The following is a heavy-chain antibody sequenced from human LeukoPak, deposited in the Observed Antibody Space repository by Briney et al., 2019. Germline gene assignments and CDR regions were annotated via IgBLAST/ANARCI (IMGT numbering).Heavy chain of an antibody. J-gene: IGHJ4*02. CDR2: MRYDGTNK. V-gene: IGHV3-30*02. Sequence: GGSLRLSCAASEFTFSNYGMQGLGQAPGKGLAWVALMRYDGTNKSSADSVKGRFTISRDNSKNTVYMQVISLTAEDTAVYYCAKDDAWLRFGEWSQGTLVTASS. D-gene: IGHD3-10*01. CDR3: AKDDAWLRFGE. CDR1: EFTFSNYG.